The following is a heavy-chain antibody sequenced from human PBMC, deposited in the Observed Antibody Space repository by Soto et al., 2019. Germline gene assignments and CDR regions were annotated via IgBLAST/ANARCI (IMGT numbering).Heavy chain of an antibody. Sequence: SETLSLTCAVYGGSFSDYYWSWVRQPPGKGLEWIGEINHSGSTNYNPSLKSRVTISVDTSKNQFSLKLSSVTAADPAVYYCARTSRFDSWGQETPVTVSS. CDR1: GGSFSDYY. J-gene: IGHJ4*02. D-gene: IGHD6-6*01. CDR3: ARTSRFDS. CDR2: INHSGST. V-gene: IGHV4-34*01.